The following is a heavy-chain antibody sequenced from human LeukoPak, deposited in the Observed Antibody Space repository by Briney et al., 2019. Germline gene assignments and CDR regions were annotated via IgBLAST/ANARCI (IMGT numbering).Heavy chain of an antibody. CDR1: GGSISSSSYY. V-gene: IGHV4-39*07. J-gene: IGHJ6*03. CDR3: ARSVEGYCSGGSCYSYYYYMDV. CDR2: IYYSGST. D-gene: IGHD2-15*01. Sequence: NPSETLSLTCTVSGGSISSSSYYWGWIRQPPGKGLEWIGSIYYSGSTNYNPSLKSRVTISVDTSKNQFSLKLSSVTAADTAVYYCARSVEGYCSGGSCYSYYYYMDVWGKGTTVTVSS.